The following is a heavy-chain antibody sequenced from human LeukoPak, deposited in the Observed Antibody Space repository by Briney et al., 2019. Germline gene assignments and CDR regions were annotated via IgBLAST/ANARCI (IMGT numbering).Heavy chain of an antibody. CDR2: ISGSGGST. CDR3: AKERSGSYRFFDY. CDR1: GFTFSRYA. J-gene: IGHJ4*02. V-gene: IGHV3-23*01. D-gene: IGHD1-26*01. Sequence: GGSLRISCGASGFTFSRYAMSWVRQAPLYVLERVSAISGSGGSTYYADSVKGRFTISRDNSKNTLYLQMNSLRAEDTAVYYCAKERSGSYRFFDYWGQGTLVTVSS.